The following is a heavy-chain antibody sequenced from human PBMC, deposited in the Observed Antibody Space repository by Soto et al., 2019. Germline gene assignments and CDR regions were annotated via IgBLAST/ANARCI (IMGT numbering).Heavy chain of an antibody. D-gene: IGHD3-10*01. CDR1: GYTFTAYY. CDR2: INPKTGDT. CDR3: STFKPAPKGVNL. J-gene: IGHJ5*02. V-gene: IGHV1-2*06. Sequence: GASVKVSCKASGYTFTAYYLYWLRQAPGQGLDWVGRINPKTGDTNYAQKFQGRVTMTRDTSISTAYLELSNLRSDDTAFSPRSTFKPAPKGVNLWGQRTLVTVSA.